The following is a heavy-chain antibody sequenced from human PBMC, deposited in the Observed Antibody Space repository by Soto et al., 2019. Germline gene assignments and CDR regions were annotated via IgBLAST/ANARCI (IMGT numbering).Heavy chain of an antibody. Sequence: QVRLVQSGAEVKKPGASVKVSCKASGYTFTSYGISWVRQAPGQGLEWMGWISAYNGNTKYAQKLQGRGTMTTDTATSTVYTELRSLRSDDTDVYYCARDQCSSTTDCTYNTKGHYDFCSGYPAFDYWGQGTLVTVSS. CDR2: ISAYNGNT. V-gene: IGHV1-18*01. J-gene: IGHJ4*02. CDR3: ARDQCSSTTDCTYNTKGHYDFCSGYPAFDY. D-gene: IGHD3-3*01. CDR1: GYTFTSYG.